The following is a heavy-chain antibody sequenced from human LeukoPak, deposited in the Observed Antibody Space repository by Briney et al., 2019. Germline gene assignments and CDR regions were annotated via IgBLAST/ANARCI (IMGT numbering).Heavy chain of an antibody. V-gene: IGHV1-8*01. CDR1: GYTFTRYD. Sequence: GSLSLSCTASGYTFTRYDINWVRQATGQGLEWMGWMNTNSGNTGYAQTFQGRVTMTRNTSISTAYMELSSLRSEDTAVYYCARGSGEEWFDPWGQGTLVTVSS. CDR2: MNTNSGNT. J-gene: IGHJ5*02. D-gene: IGHD3-16*01. CDR3: ARGSGEEWFDP.